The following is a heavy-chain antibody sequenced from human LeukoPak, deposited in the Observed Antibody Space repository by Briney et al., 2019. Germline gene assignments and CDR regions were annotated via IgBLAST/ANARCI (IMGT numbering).Heavy chain of an antibody. CDR1: GYSFTSYW. J-gene: IGHJ4*02. D-gene: IGHD4-17*01. Sequence: GESLKISCKGSGYSFTSYWIGWVRQMPGKGLEWMGIIYPGDSDTRYSPSFQGQVTISADKSISTAYLQWSSLRAEDTAVYYCARGHTAVTRHFDFWGQGTLVTVSS. V-gene: IGHV5-51*01. CDR3: ARGHTAVTRHFDF. CDR2: IYPGDSDT.